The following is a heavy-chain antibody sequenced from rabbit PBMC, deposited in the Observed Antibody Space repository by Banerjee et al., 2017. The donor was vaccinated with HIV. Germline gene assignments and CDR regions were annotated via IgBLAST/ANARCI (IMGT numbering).Heavy chain of an antibody. V-gene: IGHV1S40*01. Sequence: QSLEESGGDLVKPGASLTLTCTASGFSFSGSYHMCWVRQAPGKGLEWIACIVLGGSGTTYYASWAKGRFTISKTSSTTVTLQMTSLTVADTATYFCAKTYYTYGNGAFADLWGQGTLVTVS. CDR3: AKTYYTYGNGAFADL. CDR2: IVLGGSGTT. J-gene: IGHJ3*01. D-gene: IGHD6-1*01. CDR1: GFSFSGSYH.